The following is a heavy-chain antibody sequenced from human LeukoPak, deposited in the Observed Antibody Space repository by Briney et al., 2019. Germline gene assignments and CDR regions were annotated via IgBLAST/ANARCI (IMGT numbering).Heavy chain of an antibody. Sequence: SETLSLTCAVYGGSFSGYYWSWIRQPPGKGLEWIGEINHSGSTNYNPSLKSRVTISVDTSKNQFSLKLSSVTAADTAVYYCARGQGLYYYGSGSYDYWGQGTLVTVSS. V-gene: IGHV4-34*01. J-gene: IGHJ4*02. CDR1: GGSFSGYY. CDR2: INHSGST. D-gene: IGHD3-10*01. CDR3: ARGQGLYYYGSGSYDY.